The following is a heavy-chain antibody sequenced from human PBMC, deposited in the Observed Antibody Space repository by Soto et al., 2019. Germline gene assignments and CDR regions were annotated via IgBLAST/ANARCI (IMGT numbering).Heavy chain of an antibody. J-gene: IGHJ5*02. Sequence: QVQLVQSGAEVKKPGSSVKVSCKASGGTFSSYAISWVRQAPGQGLEWMGGIIPIFGTANYAQKFQGRVTITADESTSTAYMELSSLRSEDTAVYYCARDRWDTIFGVVPQHRYRGEEYNSFDPWGQGTLVTVSS. V-gene: IGHV1-69*01. D-gene: IGHD3-3*01. CDR3: ARDRWDTIFGVVPQHRYRGEEYNSFDP. CDR2: IIPIFGTA. CDR1: GGTFSSYA.